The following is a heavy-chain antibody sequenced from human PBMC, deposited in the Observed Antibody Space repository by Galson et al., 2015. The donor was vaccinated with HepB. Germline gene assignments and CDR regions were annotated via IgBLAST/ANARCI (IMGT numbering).Heavy chain of an antibody. D-gene: IGHD6-13*01. CDR2: IIPIFGTA. CDR1: RGTFSSYA. V-gene: IGHV1-69*13. Sequence: SVKVSCKASRGTFSSYAISWVRQAPGQGLEWMGGIIPIFGTANYAQKFQGRVTITADESTSTAYMELSSLRSEDTAVYYCARWGIAAAGIRGYFDYWGQGTLVTVSS. CDR3: ARWGIAAAGIRGYFDY. J-gene: IGHJ4*02.